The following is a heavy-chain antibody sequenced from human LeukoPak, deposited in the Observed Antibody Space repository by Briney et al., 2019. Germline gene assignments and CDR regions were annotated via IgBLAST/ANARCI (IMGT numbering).Heavy chain of an antibody. CDR2: IYHSGST. Sequence: SETLSLTCTVSGYSISSGYYWGWIRQPPGKGLEWIGSIYHSGSTYYNPSLKSRVTISVDASKNQFSLKLSSVTAADTAVYYCARSRSGSYFTFDYWGQGTLVTVSS. CDR1: GYSISSGYY. V-gene: IGHV4-38-2*02. CDR3: ARSRSGSYFTFDY. D-gene: IGHD1-26*01. J-gene: IGHJ4*02.